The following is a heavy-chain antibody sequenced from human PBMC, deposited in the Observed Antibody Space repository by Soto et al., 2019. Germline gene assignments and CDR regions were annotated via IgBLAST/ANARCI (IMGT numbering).Heavy chain of an antibody. Sequence: MQAPCKPSGRRFSGYHIPWVLQAPGPGLEWMGWINPYFCPTNYAQTFQGGVTMTVDTPTSTAYMELSRLRSDDTAVYYCATSGLKPRRFDL. CDR1: GRRFSGYH. CDR3: ATSGLKPRRFDL. J-gene: IGHJ2*01. CDR2: INPYFCPT. V-gene: IGHV1-2*02. D-gene: IGHD2-8*02.